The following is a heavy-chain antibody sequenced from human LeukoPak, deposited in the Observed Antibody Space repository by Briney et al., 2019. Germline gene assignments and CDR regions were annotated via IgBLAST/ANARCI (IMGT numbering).Heavy chain of an antibody. CDR3: AREARSGSYRHFDY. Sequence: GASEKVSCKASGGTFSNYAIRWVRQAPGQGLEWMGRINPNSGGTNYAQKFQGRVTMTRDTSISTAYMELSRLRSDDTAVYYCAREARSGSYRHFDYWGQGTLVTVSS. V-gene: IGHV1-2*06. CDR2: INPNSGGT. J-gene: IGHJ4*02. D-gene: IGHD1-26*01. CDR1: GGTFSNYA.